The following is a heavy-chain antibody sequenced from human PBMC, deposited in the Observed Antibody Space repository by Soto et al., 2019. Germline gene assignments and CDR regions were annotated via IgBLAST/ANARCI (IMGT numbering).Heavy chain of an antibody. Sequence: EGQLLQSGGDLVQPGGSLRLSCAGSGLTLRTSAMTWIRQTPEKGLEWVSIITGGSAVASYADSVNGRFTVSSDNSKNTHYLQLHRMRPDDTENYYLAKGGTITEGFEPWGQGTLVTVSA. V-gene: IGHV3-23*01. D-gene: IGHD3-16*01. CDR3: AKGGTITEGFEP. J-gene: IGHJ5*02. CDR2: ITGGSAVA. CDR1: GLTLRTSA.